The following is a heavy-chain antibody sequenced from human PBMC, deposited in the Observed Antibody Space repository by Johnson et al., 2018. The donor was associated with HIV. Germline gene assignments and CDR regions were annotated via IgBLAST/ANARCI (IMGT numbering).Heavy chain of an antibody. CDR1: TFTFRNYW. J-gene: IGHJ3*02. D-gene: IGHD5-12*01. CDR2: IQEDGSQI. V-gene: IGHV3-7*01. CDR3: ARERSRGGYSGYDYGAFDI. Sequence: VQLVESGGDLVQPGGSLRLSCVASTFTFRNYWMSWVRQAPGKGLEWVGNIQEDGSQIHYMDSVKGRLTISRDNAENSLYLQMTSLRGEDTAVYYCARERSRGGYSGYDYGAFDIWGQGTMVTVSS.